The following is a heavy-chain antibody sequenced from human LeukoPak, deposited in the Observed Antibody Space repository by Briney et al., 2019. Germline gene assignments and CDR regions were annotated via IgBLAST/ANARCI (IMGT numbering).Heavy chain of an antibody. J-gene: IGHJ4*02. V-gene: IGHV1-18*01. CDR3: ARDPDCSSTRCSESPFDY. CDR2: ISAYNGNT. D-gene: IGHD2-2*01. CDR1: GYRFTSYG. Sequence: ASVTVSCKASGYRFTSYGISWVRQAPGQGLEWMAWISAYNGNTNYAQKFQGRVIMTTDTFTSTAYMELRSLRSDDTAVYYCARDPDCSSTRCSESPFDYWGQGTLVTVSS.